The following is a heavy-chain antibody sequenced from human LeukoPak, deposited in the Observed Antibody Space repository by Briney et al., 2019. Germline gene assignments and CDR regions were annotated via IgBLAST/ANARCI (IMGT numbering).Heavy chain of an antibody. V-gene: IGHV3-23*01. J-gene: IGHJ4*02. CDR1: GFTFSSYG. D-gene: IGHD1-1*01. CDR2: ISGSGGST. Sequence: GGSLRLSCAGSGFTFSSYGMSWVRQAPGKGLEWVSAISGSGGSTNYADSVKGRFTISTDNSKNTLYLQMNSLRAEDTALYYCAKGLERESRLDSWGQGTLVTVSS. CDR3: AKGLERESRLDS.